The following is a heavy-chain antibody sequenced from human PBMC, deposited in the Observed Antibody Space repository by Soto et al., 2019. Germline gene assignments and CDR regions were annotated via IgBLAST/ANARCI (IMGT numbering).Heavy chain of an antibody. J-gene: IGHJ3*02. V-gene: IGHV3-30-3*01. Sequence: GGSLRLSCAASGFTFSSYAMHWVRQAPGKGLEWVAVISYDGSNKYYADSVKGRFTISRDNSKNTLYLQMNSLRAEDTAVYYCARDQAEGFGDAFDIWGQGTMVTVSS. CDR3: ARDQAEGFGDAFDI. CDR2: ISYDGSNK. D-gene: IGHD3-10*01. CDR1: GFTFSSYA.